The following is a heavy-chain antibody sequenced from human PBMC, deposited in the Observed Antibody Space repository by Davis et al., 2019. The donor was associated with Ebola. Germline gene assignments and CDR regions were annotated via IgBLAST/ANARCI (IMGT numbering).Heavy chain of an antibody. CDR1: GGSFSGYY. CDR3: ARGLRIAVYYYGMDV. J-gene: IGHJ6*02. Sequence: SETLSLTCAVYGGSFSGYYWSWIRQPPGKGLEWIGEIYHSGSTNYNPSLKSRVTISVDTSKNQFSLKLSSVTAADTAVYYCARGLRIAVYYYGMDVWGQGTTVTVSS. D-gene: IGHD6-19*01. CDR2: IYHSGST. V-gene: IGHV4-34*01.